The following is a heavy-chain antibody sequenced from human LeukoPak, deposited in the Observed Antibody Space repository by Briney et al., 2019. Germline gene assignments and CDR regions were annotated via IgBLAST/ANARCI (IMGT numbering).Heavy chain of an antibody. V-gene: IGHV3-53*01. D-gene: IGHD1-26*01. CDR1: GFTVSSNY. J-gene: IGHJ4*02. Sequence: PGGSLRLSCAASGFTVSSNYMSWVRQAPGKGLEWVSVIYSGGSTYYADSVKGRFTISRDSSRNTLYLQMNSLRAEDTAVYYCARGGSLREFDYWGQGTLVTVSS. CDR3: ARGGSLREFDY. CDR2: IYSGGST.